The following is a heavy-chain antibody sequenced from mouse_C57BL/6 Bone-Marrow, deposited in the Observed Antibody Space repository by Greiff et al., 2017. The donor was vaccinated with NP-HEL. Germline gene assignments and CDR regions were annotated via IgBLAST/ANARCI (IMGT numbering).Heavy chain of an antibody. CDR1: GFTFSDYY. CDR2: INYDGSST. CDR3: ARDRAYYSNYGYAMDY. V-gene: IGHV5-16*01. D-gene: IGHD2-5*01. Sequence: DVKLVESEGGLVQPGSSMKLSCTASGFTFSDYYMAWVRQVPEKGLEWVANINYDGSSTYYLDSLKSRFIISRDNAKNILYLQMSSLKSEDTATYYCARDRAYYSNYGYAMDYWGQGTSVTVSS. J-gene: IGHJ4*01.